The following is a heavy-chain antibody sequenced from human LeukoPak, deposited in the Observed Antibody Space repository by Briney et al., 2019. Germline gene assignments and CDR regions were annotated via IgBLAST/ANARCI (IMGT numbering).Heavy chain of an antibody. Sequence: GGSLRLSCAASGFTFSNYAMNWVRQAPGKGLEWVSGITGSGTSTHDADSVKGRFTISRDNSKNTLYLQMNSLRAEDTAVYYCAKDGGPYYYDSTAYYGGMDVWGQGTTVTVSS. V-gene: IGHV3-23*01. D-gene: IGHD3-22*01. CDR2: ITGSGTST. CDR1: GFTFSNYA. J-gene: IGHJ6*02. CDR3: AKDGGPYYYDSTAYYGGMDV.